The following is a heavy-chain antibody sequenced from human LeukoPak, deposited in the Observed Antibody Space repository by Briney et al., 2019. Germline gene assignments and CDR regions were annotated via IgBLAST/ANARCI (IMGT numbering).Heavy chain of an antibody. V-gene: IGHV4-39*01. CDR1: GGSISSSSYY. CDR2: IYYSGST. CDR3: ARLSSLMCFDY. J-gene: IGHJ4*02. Sequence: PSETLSLTCTVSGGSISSSSYYWGWIRQPPGKGLEWIGSIYYSGSTYYNPSLKSRVTISVDTSKNQFSLKLSSVTALDTAVYYCARLSSLMCFDYWGQGTLVTVSS. D-gene: IGHD3-10*02.